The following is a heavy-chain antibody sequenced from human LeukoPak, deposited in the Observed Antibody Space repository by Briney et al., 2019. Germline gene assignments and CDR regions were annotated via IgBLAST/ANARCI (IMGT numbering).Heavy chain of an antibody. Sequence: SETLSLTCTVSGGSLSNYDWSWIRQPPGKGLEWIWYIFYSGSTNYNPSLKSRGTISEDTTKNQFSLNLTSVTAADTAVYYCARYTPKKMLNGLRTFDIWGQGTMVTVSS. V-gene: IGHV4-59*01. J-gene: IGHJ3*02. D-gene: IGHD5-12*01. CDR1: GGSLSNYD. CDR3: ARYTPKKMLNGLRTFDI. CDR2: IFYSGST.